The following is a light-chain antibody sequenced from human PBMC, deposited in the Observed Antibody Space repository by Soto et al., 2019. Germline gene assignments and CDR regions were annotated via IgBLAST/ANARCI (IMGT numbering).Light chain of an antibody. Sequence: EIVLTQSPATLSLSPGERATLSCRASKSVGTYLAWYQHNPGQAPRLLIYDASNRATGIPARFSGSGSGTDFTLHISSPEPEDFAVYYCQQRYNWPNTFGQGTKLEIK. CDR2: DAS. J-gene: IGKJ2*01. CDR1: KSVGTY. CDR3: QQRYNWPNT. V-gene: IGKV3-11*01.